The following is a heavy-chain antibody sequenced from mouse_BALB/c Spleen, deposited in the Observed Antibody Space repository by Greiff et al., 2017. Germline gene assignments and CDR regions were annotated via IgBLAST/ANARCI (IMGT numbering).Heavy chain of an antibody. J-gene: IGHJ1*01. Sequence: QVQLQQSGAELVRPGTSVKVSCKASGYAFTNYLIEWVKQRPGQGLEWIGVINPGSGGTNYNEKFKGKATLTADKSSSTAYMQLSSLTSDDSAVYFCARYYDYDEGYVDVWGAGTTVTVSS. V-gene: IGHV1-54*01. CDR3: ARYYDYDEGYVDV. CDR2: INPGSGGT. CDR1: GYAFTNYL. D-gene: IGHD2-4*01.